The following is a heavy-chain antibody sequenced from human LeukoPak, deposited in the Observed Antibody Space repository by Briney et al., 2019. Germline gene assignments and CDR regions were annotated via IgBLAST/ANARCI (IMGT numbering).Heavy chain of an antibody. J-gene: IGHJ5*02. CDR2: ISSSTSYI. V-gene: IGHV3-21*01. Sequence: GGSLRLSCAASGFTFSSYSMNRVRQAPGKGREWVSSISSSTSYIYYADSVKGRFTISRDNAKNSLYLQMNSLRAEDTAVYYCAGGAVRGVISVWFDPWGQGTLVTVSS. D-gene: IGHD3-10*01. CDR3: AGGAVRGVISVWFDP. CDR1: GFTFSSYS.